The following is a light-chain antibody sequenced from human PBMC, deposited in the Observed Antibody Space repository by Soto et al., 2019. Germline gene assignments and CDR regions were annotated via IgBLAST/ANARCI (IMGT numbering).Light chain of an antibody. V-gene: IGKV2-28*01. CDR2: LAS. Sequence: DIVMTQSPLSLPVTPGEPASISCNSSQSLLHSNGYNYLDWYLQRPGQSPQLLIYLASKRASGVPDRISGSGSGTDFTFTISSLQPEDIATYYCQQYDNLPLTFGGGTKVEIK. J-gene: IGKJ4*01. CDR3: QQYDNLPLT. CDR1: QSLLHSNGYNY.